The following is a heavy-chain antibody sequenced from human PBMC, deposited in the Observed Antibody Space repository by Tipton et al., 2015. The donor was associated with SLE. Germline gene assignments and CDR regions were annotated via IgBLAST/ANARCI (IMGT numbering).Heavy chain of an antibody. D-gene: IGHD6-13*01. J-gene: IGHJ4*02. CDR1: GGSFSIYY. Sequence: TLSLTCAVYGGSFSIYYWSWIRQPPGKGLEWIGEINHSGSTNYNPSLKSRVTISVDTSKNQFSLKLSSVTAADTAVYYCARDGGSSWYQVGFDYWGQGTLVTVSS. CDR2: INHSGST. V-gene: IGHV4-34*01. CDR3: ARDGGSSWYQVGFDY.